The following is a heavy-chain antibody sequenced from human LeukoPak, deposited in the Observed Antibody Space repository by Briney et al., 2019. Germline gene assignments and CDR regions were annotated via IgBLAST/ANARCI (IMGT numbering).Heavy chain of an antibody. D-gene: IGHD3-22*01. Sequence: GGSLRLSCAASGFTFSDYYMSWIRQAPGKGLEWVSYISSSGSTIYYADSVKGRFTISRDNAKNSLYLQMNSLRAEDTAVYYCAKGRYYDSSGYPIDYWGQGTLVTVSS. CDR3: AKGRYYDSSGYPIDY. V-gene: IGHV3-11*04. CDR1: GFTFSDYY. J-gene: IGHJ4*02. CDR2: ISSSGSTI.